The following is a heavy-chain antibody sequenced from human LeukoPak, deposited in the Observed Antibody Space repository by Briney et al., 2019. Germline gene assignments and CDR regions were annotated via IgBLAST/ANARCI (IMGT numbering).Heavy chain of an antibody. CDR1: GGSISSYY. CDR3: ARGFWNSAFDY. V-gene: IGHV4-59*08. Sequence: SETLSLTCTVSGGSISSYYWGWIRRPPGKGLEWIGYIYHSGRSSYNPSLKSRVTISPDTSKNQFSLKLNSVTAADTAVYYCARGFWNSAFDYWGQGTLVTVSS. D-gene: IGHD1-7*01. CDR2: IYHSGRS. J-gene: IGHJ4*02.